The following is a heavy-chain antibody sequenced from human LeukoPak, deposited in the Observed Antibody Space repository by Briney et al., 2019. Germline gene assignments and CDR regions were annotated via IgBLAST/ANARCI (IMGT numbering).Heavy chain of an antibody. J-gene: IGHJ4*02. CDR1: GGSFSGYY. Sequence: TSETLSLTCAVYGGSFSGYYWSWIRQPPGKGLEWIGEINHSGSTNYNPSLKSRVTISADTSKNQFSLKLSSVTAADTAVYYCARGRPTWLRPYPTNFWGQGTLVTVSS. V-gene: IGHV4-34*01. CDR3: ARGRPTWLRPYPTNF. D-gene: IGHD5-12*01. CDR2: INHSGST.